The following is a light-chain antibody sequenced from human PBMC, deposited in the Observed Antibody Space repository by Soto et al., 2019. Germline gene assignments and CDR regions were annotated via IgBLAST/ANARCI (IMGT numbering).Light chain of an antibody. CDR3: QQYNSSMYT. CDR1: QSISSW. Sequence: DIQMTQSPSTLSASVGDRVTITCRASQSISSWLAWYQQKPGKAPKLLIYDASSLESGVPSRFSGSGSGTEFTLAISSLQPDDFAIYYCQQYNSSMYTFGQGTKLEIK. V-gene: IGKV1-5*01. CDR2: DAS. J-gene: IGKJ2*01.